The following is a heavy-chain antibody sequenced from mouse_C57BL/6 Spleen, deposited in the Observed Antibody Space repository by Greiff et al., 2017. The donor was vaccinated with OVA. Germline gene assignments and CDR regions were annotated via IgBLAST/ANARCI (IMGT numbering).Heavy chain of an antibody. V-gene: IGHV1-80*01. CDR1: GYAFSSYW. J-gene: IGHJ4*01. Sequence: QVQLKQSGAELVKPGASVKISCKASGYAFSSYWMNWVKQRPGKGLEWIGQIYPGDGDTNYNGKFKGKATLTADKSSSTAYMQLSSLTSEDSAVYFCARRYYDYDDWDAMDYWGQGTSVTVSS. CDR2: IYPGDGDT. D-gene: IGHD2-4*01. CDR3: ARRYYDYDDWDAMDY.